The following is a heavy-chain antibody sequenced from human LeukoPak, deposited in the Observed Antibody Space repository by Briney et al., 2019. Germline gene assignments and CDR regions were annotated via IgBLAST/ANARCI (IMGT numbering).Heavy chain of an antibody. CDR3: ARAYYGDSDY. J-gene: IGHJ4*02. CDR1: GFIFNSYA. Sequence: GGSLRLSCAASGFIFNSYAMHWVRQAPGKGLEWVAAISYDGTNKYYADSVKGRFTISRDNSKNTLYLQMNSLRAEDTAVYYCARAYYGDSDYWGQGTLVTVSS. D-gene: IGHD4-17*01. CDR2: ISYDGTNK. V-gene: IGHV3-30*04.